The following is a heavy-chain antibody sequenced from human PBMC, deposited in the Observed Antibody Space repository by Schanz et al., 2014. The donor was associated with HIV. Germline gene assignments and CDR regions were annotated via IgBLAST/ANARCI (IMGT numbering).Heavy chain of an antibody. CDR3: GRVSGYYGMDV. CDR1: GGSFSGYY. J-gene: IGHJ6*02. V-gene: IGHV4-34*02. CDR2: INHSGST. Sequence: QVHLQQWGAGLLKPSETLSLTCAVYGGSFSGYYWSWIRQPPGKGLEWIGEINHSGSTNYSPALKRRAPLSVDTSKNQFSLKLSSVTAADTAVYYCGRVSGYYGMDVWGQGTAVTVSS. D-gene: IGHD6-25*01.